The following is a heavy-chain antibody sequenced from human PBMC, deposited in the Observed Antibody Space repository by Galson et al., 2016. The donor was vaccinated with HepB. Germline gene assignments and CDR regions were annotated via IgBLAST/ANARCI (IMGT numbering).Heavy chain of an antibody. CDR1: GGSFSDYY. J-gene: IGHJ5*02. D-gene: IGHD2-2*01. Sequence: SETLSLTCAVYGGSFSDYYWSWIRQPPGKGLERIGEINHSGTINYNPSLKSRVTISVDTSKNQFSLNLGSVTAADTAVYYCARRTVVPTAGNWFDPWGQGTLVTVSS. CDR3: ARRTVVPTAGNWFDP. V-gene: IGHV4-34*01. CDR2: INHSGTI.